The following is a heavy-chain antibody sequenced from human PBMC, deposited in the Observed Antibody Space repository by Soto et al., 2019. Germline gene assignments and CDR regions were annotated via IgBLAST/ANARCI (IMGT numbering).Heavy chain of an antibody. Sequence: PGESLKISCKGSGYSFTSYWISWVRQMPGKGLEWMGRIDPSDSYTNYSPSFQGHVTVSADKSISTAYLQWSSLKASDTAMYYCARPSHSDLYYYYGMDVWGRGTTVTVSS. D-gene: IGHD4-4*01. CDR1: GYSFTSYW. CDR3: ARPSHSDLYYYYGMDV. V-gene: IGHV5-10-1*01. CDR2: IDPSDSYT. J-gene: IGHJ6*02.